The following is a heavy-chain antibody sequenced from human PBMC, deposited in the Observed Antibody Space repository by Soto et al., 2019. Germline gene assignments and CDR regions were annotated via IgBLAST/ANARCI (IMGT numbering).Heavy chain of an antibody. V-gene: IGHV4-39*01. D-gene: IGHD5-12*01. CDR3: ARHHGYADE. J-gene: IGHJ4*02. CDR2: IYYSGST. Sequence: XGTLSLSFTVSGGSISSSSDYWGWIRQPPGKGLEWIGSIYYSGSTYYNPSLKSRVTISVDTSKNQFSLKLSSVTAADTAVYYCARHHGYADEWGQGTLVTVSS. CDR1: GGSISSSSDY.